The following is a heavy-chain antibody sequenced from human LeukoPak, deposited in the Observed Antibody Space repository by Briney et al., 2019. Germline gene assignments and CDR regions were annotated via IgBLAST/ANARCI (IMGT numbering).Heavy chain of an antibody. Sequence: GGSLRLSCAASGFTFSSYPMSWVRQAPGKGLEWVSAISGSGDSTYYADSVKGRSTISRDNSKNTLYLQMDSLRAEDTAVNYCVKGSSYESSGHYYFDYWGQGTLVTVSS. V-gene: IGHV3-23*01. D-gene: IGHD3-22*01. CDR2: ISGSGDST. J-gene: IGHJ4*02. CDR3: VKGSSYESSGHYYFDY. CDR1: GFTFSSYP.